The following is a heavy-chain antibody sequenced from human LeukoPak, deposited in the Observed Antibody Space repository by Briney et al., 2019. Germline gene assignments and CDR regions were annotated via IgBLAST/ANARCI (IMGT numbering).Heavy chain of an antibody. Sequence: GGSLRLSCAASGFTFSSYGMHWVRQAPGKGLEWVAVISYDGSNKYYADSVKGRFTISRDNSKNTLYLQMNSLRAEDTAVYYCAKDAMVRGVINAGIDYWGQGTLVTVSS. CDR1: GFTFSSYG. J-gene: IGHJ4*02. D-gene: IGHD3-10*01. V-gene: IGHV3-30*18. CDR2: ISYDGSNK. CDR3: AKDAMVRGVINAGIDY.